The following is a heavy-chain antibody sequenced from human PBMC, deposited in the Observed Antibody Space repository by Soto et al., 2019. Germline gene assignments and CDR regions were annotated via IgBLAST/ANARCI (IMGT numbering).Heavy chain of an antibody. V-gene: IGHV3-23*01. D-gene: IGHD6-13*01. CDR1: GFTFSSYW. J-gene: IGHJ4*02. Sequence: GGSLSLSCAASGFTFSSYWVSWVRQAPGKGLEWVSAISGSGGSTYYAYSVNGRFTISRYTSKNTLYLQMNSLRVEDTALYYCAKSYSSNWYDYFDNWGKGPLVPV. CDR2: ISGSGGST. CDR3: AKSYSSNWYDYFDN.